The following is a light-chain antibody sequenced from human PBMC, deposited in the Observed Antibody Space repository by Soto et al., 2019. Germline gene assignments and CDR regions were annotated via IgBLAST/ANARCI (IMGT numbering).Light chain of an antibody. CDR1: QTVSRSI. Sequence: EIVLTQSPGTLSLSPVERATLSCRASQTVSRSILAWYQQKPGQAPRLLMYGASNRATGIPDRFSGSGSGTDFTLTISRLEPEDYAVYYCQQRSNWPPTWTFGQGTKVDIK. J-gene: IGKJ1*01. CDR3: QQRSNWPPTWT. V-gene: IGKV3D-20*02. CDR2: GAS.